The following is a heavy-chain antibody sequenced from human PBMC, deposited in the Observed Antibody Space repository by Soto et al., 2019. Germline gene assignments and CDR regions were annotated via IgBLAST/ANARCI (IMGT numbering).Heavy chain of an antibody. D-gene: IGHD3-9*01. J-gene: IGHJ5*02. CDR1: ADSISRGAYY. CDR3: ARARQYYDCEFDP. CDR2: ISHSGRT. Sequence: QVQLQESGPGLVKPSQTLSLTCTVSADSISRGAYYWTWISKHPGKGLEWIGYISHSGRTYYNPSLKSRLTISLDPSENQCSRRLPSVTAADTAMYYGARARQYYDCEFDPWGQGTLVTVSS. V-gene: IGHV4-31*03.